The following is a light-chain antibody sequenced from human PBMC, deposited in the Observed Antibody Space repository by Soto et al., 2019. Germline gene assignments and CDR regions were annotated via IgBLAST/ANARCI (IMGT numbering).Light chain of an antibody. CDR3: TSYGGRSSNHVV. CDR1: SRDVGGNNY. CDR2: EVS. V-gene: IGLV2-8*01. Sequence: QSALTQPPSASGSPGQSVTISCTATSRDVGGNNYVSWYQQHPGKAPKVMIYEVSQRPSGVPDRFSGSKSGNTASLTVSGLQAEDEADYYCTSYGGRSSNHVVFGGGTQLTVL. J-gene: IGLJ2*01.